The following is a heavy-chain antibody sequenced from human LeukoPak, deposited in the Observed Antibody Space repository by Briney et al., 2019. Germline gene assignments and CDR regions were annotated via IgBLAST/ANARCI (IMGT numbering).Heavy chain of an antibody. D-gene: IGHD6-13*01. CDR3: ARDLSGYRLL. J-gene: IGHJ4*02. V-gene: IGHV3-30*02. CDR1: GFTFSTYG. Sequence: GGSLRLSCAASGFTFSTYGMHWVRQAPGKGLEWVAFIRYDGSNKYYADSVKGRFTISRDNSKNTVYLQMNSLRAEDTAVYYCARDLSGYRLLWGQGTLVTVSS. CDR2: IRYDGSNK.